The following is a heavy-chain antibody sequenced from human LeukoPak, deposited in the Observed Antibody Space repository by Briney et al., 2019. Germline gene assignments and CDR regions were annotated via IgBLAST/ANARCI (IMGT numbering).Heavy chain of an antibody. CDR3: ARVAFSKYHYYMDV. CDR1: GYSFRTYG. Sequence: ASVKVSCKASGYSFRTYGITWVRQAPGQGLEWMGWLSAHIDDTSYSQKFQGRVTVTTDTSTSTAYMELRSLRSDDTAVYFCARVAFSKYHYYMDVWGKGTTVTVSS. V-gene: IGHV1-18*01. D-gene: IGHD4-11*01. CDR2: LSAHIDDT. J-gene: IGHJ6*03.